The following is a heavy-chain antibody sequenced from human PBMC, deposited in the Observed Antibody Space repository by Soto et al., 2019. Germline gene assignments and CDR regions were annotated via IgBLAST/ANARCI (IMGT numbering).Heavy chain of an antibody. CDR1: GFTFSSYG. Sequence: GGSLRLSCAASGFTFSSYGMHWVRQAPGKGLEWVAVISYDGSNKYYADSVKGRFTISRDNSKNTLYLQMNSLRAEDTAVYYCAKGEGYSSPLRPYYYYYYMDVWGKGTTVTVSS. CDR3: AKGEGYSSPLRPYYYYYYMDV. V-gene: IGHV3-30*18. CDR2: ISYDGSNK. D-gene: IGHD6-13*01. J-gene: IGHJ6*03.